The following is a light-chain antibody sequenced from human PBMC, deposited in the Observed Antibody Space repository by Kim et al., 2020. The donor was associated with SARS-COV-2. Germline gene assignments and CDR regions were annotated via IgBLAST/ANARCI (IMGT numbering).Light chain of an antibody. J-gene: IGLJ2*01. CDR1: KLGDKY. V-gene: IGLV3-1*01. CDR3: QAWDSSTVV. CDR2: QDS. Sequence: SYELTQPPSVSVSPGQTASITCSGDKLGDKYACXYQQKPGQSPVLVFYQDSKRPSGIPERFSGSNSGNTATLTISGTQAMDEADYYCQAWDSSTVVFGGG.